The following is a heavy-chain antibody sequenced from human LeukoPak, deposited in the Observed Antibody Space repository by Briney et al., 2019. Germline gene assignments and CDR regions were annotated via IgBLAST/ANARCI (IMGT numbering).Heavy chain of an antibody. CDR2: IYYSGST. V-gene: IGHV4-31*03. CDR1: GGSISSGGYY. J-gene: IGHJ6*03. Sequence: SETLSLTCTVSGGSISSGGYYWSWIRQHPGKGLEWIGYIYYSGSTYYNPSLKSRVTISVDTSKNQFSLKLSSVTAADTAVYYCARDHSYYYHMDVWGKGTTVTVSS. CDR3: ARDHSYYYHMDV.